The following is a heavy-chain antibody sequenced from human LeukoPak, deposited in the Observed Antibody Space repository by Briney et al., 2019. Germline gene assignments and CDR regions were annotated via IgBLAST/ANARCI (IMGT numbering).Heavy chain of an antibody. Sequence: SVKVSCKASGGTFSSYAISWVRQAPGQGLEWMGRIIPILGIANYAQKFQGRVTITADKSTSTAYMELSSLRSEDTAVYYCASPTKDSSGYYYLNQYYYYGMDVWGQGTTVTVSS. CDR3: ASPTKDSSGYYYLNQYYYYGMDV. J-gene: IGHJ6*02. CDR1: GGTFSSYA. D-gene: IGHD3-22*01. CDR2: IIPILGIA. V-gene: IGHV1-69*04.